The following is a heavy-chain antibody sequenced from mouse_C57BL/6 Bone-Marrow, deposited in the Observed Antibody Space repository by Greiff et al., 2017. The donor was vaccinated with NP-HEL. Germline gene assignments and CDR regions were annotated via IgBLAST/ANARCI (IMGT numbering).Heavy chain of an antibody. V-gene: IGHV14-4*01. CDR2: IDPENGDT. D-gene: IGHD1-1*01. CDR1: GFNIKDDY. J-gene: IGHJ4*01. Sequence: VQLQQPGAELVRPGASVKLSCTASGFNIKDDYMHWVKQRPEQGLEWIGWIDPENGDTEYASKFQGKATITADTSSNTAYLQLSSLTSEDTAVYYCTTDYGSSYAMDYWGQGTSVTGSS. CDR3: TTDYGSSYAMDY.